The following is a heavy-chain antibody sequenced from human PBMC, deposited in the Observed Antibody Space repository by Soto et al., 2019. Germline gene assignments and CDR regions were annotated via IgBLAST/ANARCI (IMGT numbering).Heavy chain of an antibody. V-gene: IGHV1-18*04. CDR1: GYTFTSYG. J-gene: IGHJ4*02. CDR2: ITAYNDNT. D-gene: IGHD3-3*01. CDR3: ARGQIQSDFDY. Sequence: ASVKVSCKASGYTFTSYGLNWVRQAPGQGLEWMGWITAYNDNTNYAQKVQGRAILTVDTSTTTGYMELRSLRSDDTAVYYCARGQIQSDFDYWGQGTLVTVSS.